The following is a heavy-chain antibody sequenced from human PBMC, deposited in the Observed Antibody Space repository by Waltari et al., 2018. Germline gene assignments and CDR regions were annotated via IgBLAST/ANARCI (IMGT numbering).Heavy chain of an antibody. CDR1: GYTLPGYA. CDR2: INSNSGNI. V-gene: IGHV1-3*01. Sequence: QVQLVQSGAEVKKPGASVKVSCKASGYTLPGYAMHWVRQAPGHRLEWMGWINSNSGNIEVSQKFGGRVTITRDTSLSTAYMEMGSLRYEDTAIYYCVRGYHGGAWIVDYWGQGTPVTVSS. CDR3: VRGYHGGAWIVDY. J-gene: IGHJ4*02. D-gene: IGHD1-1*01.